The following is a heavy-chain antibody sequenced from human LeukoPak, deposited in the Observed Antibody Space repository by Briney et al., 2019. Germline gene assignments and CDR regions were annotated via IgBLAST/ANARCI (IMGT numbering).Heavy chain of an antibody. Sequence: PGGSLRLSCAASGFTFSSYSMNWVRQAPGKGLEWVSSISSSSSCIYYADSVKGRFTISRDNAKNSLYLQMNSLRAEDTAVYYCARAMDYYGSGSYSYYFDYWGQGTLVTVSS. CDR3: ARAMDYYGSGSYSYYFDY. J-gene: IGHJ4*02. CDR1: GFTFSSYS. V-gene: IGHV3-21*04. D-gene: IGHD3-10*01. CDR2: ISSSSSCI.